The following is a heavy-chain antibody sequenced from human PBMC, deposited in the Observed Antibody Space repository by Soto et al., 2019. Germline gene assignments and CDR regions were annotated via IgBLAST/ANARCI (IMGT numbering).Heavy chain of an antibody. CDR2: ISGGGDTT. D-gene: IGHD3-10*01. CDR1: GVTFNNYA. J-gene: IGHJ4*02. CDR3: AKRRGGSGSLTPRVDF. Sequence: EVQLLESGGVLVQPGGSLRLACAASGVTFNNYAMTWVRQAPGKGLEWVSAISGGGDTTSYADSVKGRFTVSRDGSKNTLQLQMSSLRAEDTALYYCAKRRGGSGSLTPRVDFWGQGTLVTVSS. V-gene: IGHV3-23*01.